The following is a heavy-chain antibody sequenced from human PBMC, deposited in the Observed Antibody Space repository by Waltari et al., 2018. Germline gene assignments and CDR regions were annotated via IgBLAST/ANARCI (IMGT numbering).Heavy chain of an antibody. CDR1: GGSFSGYY. D-gene: IGHD3-3*01. V-gene: IGHV4-34*01. J-gene: IGHJ6*03. CDR3: ARGPITIFGVVIYYMDV. CDR2: INHSGST. Sequence: QVQLQQWGAGLLKPSETLSLTCAVYGGSFSGYYWSWIRQPPGKGLEWIGEINHSGSTTYTPSLKSLVTISVDTSKNQFSLKLSSVTAADTAVYYCARGPITIFGVVIYYMDVWGKGTTVTVSS.